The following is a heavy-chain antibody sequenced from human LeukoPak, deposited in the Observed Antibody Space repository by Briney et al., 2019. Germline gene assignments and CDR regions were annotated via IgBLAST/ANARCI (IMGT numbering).Heavy chain of an antibody. CDR1: GFSLSTSGVG. CDR2: ISWDDDK. Sequence: ESGPTLVNPTQTLTLTCTFSGFSLSTSGVGVGWIRQPPGKALEWLALISWDDDKRYSPSLKSRLTITKDTSKNQVVLTMTNMDPVDTATYYCAHRRGIGLSLQLPYYFDYWGQGTLVTVSS. D-gene: IGHD1-26*01. V-gene: IGHV2-5*02. CDR3: AHRRGIGLSLQLPYYFDY. J-gene: IGHJ4*02.